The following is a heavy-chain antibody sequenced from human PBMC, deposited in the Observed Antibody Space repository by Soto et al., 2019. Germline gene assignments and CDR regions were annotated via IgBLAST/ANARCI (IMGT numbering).Heavy chain of an antibody. Sequence: QLQLQESGPGLVKPSETLSLTCTVSGGSISSSSYYWGWIRQPPGKGLEWIGNIYYSGSTYYNPSLKSRVTISVDTSKNLFSLKLSSVTAADTAVYYCARHGSEYWYFDLWGRGTLVTVSS. CDR3: ARHGSEYWYFDL. J-gene: IGHJ2*01. V-gene: IGHV4-39*01. CDR2: IYYSGST. CDR1: GGSISSSSYY. D-gene: IGHD1-26*01.